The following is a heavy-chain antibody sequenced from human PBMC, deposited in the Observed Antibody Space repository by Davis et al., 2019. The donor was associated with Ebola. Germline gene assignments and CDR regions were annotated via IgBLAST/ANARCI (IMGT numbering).Heavy chain of an antibody. V-gene: IGHV3-21*04. D-gene: IGHD5-24*01. J-gene: IGHJ4*02. CDR3: ARDRQRWLQNYYFDY. Sequence: GGSLRLSCAASGFTFSSYSMNWVRQAPGKGLEWVSSISSSSSYIYYADSVKGRFTISRDNSKNTLYLQMNSLRAEDTAVYYCARDRQRWLQNYYFDYWGQGTLVTVSS. CDR2: ISSSSSYI. CDR1: GFTFSSYS.